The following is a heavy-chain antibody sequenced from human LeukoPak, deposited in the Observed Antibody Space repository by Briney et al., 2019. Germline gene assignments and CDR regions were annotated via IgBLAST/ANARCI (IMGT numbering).Heavy chain of an antibody. CDR2: ISSSSSYI. D-gene: IGHD2-15*01. Sequence: GGSLRLSCAASGFTFRSYAMSWVRQAPGKGLEWVSSISSSSSYIYYADSVKGRFTISRDNAKNSLYLQMNSLRAEDTAVYYCARRVASGSDAFDIWGQGTMVTVSS. V-gene: IGHV3-21*01. CDR3: ARRVASGSDAFDI. CDR1: GFTFRSYA. J-gene: IGHJ3*02.